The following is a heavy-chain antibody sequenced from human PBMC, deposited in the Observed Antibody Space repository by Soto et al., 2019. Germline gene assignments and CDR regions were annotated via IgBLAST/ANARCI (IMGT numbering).Heavy chain of an antibody. D-gene: IGHD2-21*01. CDR3: ARGLHSLFDY. CDR2: IWYDGNNK. J-gene: IGHJ4*02. V-gene: IGHV3-33*01. Sequence: GGSLRLSCAASGFTFSNYGMHWVRQAPGKGLEWVAVIWYDGNNKYYADSVKGRFTISRDNSNNTLYVQMASLRAEDTAVYYCARGLHSLFDYWGQGTLVTVSS. CDR1: GFTFSNYG.